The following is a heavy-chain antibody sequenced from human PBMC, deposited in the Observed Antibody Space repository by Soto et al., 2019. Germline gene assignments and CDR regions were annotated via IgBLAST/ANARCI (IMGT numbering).Heavy chain of an antibody. Sequence: EVQLLESGGDLVQPGGSLRLSCVASGFTFSSYAMSWVRQAPGKGLEWVSGISGTGGSTYHADSVKGRFTISRDNSKNTLYLQMNSLRAEDTAVYYCAKVLRQQLVPEYFQHWGQGTLVTVSS. J-gene: IGHJ1*01. V-gene: IGHV3-23*01. CDR2: ISGTGGST. CDR1: GFTFSSYA. CDR3: AKVLRQQLVPEYFQH. D-gene: IGHD6-13*01.